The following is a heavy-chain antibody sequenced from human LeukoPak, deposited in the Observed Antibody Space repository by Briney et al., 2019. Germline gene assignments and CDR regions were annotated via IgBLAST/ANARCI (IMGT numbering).Heavy chain of an antibody. J-gene: IGHJ5*02. CDR1: GNSFTTYW. Sequence: GESLETSFKLSGNSFTTYWIVLVRPMPGEGLEWMWIIYPGDSETRYSPSFHGQVTISADTSITTAYLQWSSLKASDPAMYYCAPLLMLRRFRWFARWGEGTLVTAS. CDR3: APLLMLRRFRWFAR. D-gene: IGHD3-16*01. CDR2: IYPGDSET. V-gene: IGHV5-51*01.